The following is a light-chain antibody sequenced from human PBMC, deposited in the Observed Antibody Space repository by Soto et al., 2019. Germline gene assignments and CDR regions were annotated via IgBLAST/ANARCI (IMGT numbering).Light chain of an antibody. CDR3: SSYTSSSTPVL. CDR2: EVT. CDR1: SSDVGGYNH. V-gene: IGLV2-14*01. J-gene: IGLJ2*01. Sequence: QSVLTQPASVSGSPGQSITISCTGTSSDVGGYNHVSWFQQHPGKAPKLMIYEVTDRPSGVSNRFSGSKSGNTASLTISGLQAEDEANYYCSSYTSSSTPVLFGGGTKLTVL.